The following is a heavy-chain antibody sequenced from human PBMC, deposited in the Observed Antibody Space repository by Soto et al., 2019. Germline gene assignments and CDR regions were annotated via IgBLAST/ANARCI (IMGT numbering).Heavy chain of an antibody. J-gene: IGHJ4*02. V-gene: IGHV1-3*01. Sequence: PVASVKVSCKASGYIFTRYAMHWVRQAPGQRLEWMGWIDAGNGNTKYSPNLQGRVTITRDTSATTAYMELSSLRSEDTAVYYCARDRNYDSSGYYAYWGQGTQVTVSS. CDR3: ARDRNYDSSGYYAY. D-gene: IGHD3-22*01. CDR2: IDAGNGNT. CDR1: GYIFTRYA.